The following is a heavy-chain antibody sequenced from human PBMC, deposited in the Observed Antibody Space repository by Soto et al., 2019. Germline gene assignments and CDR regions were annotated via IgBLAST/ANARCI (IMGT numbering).Heavy chain of an antibody. CDR3: ARVTGGRGFIPPTINAFDL. J-gene: IGHJ3*01. V-gene: IGHV1-69*06. CDR1: GGTFISYA. CDR2: IIPIFGTA. D-gene: IGHD3-10*01. Sequence: QVQLVQSGAEVKKPGSSVKVSCKASGGTFISYAISWVRQAPGQGLEWMGGIIPIFGTANYAQKFQGRVTITEDKSTSTDCMDLSSLRSEDTAVYYCARVTGGRGFIPPTINAFDLWCQGTMVTVSS.